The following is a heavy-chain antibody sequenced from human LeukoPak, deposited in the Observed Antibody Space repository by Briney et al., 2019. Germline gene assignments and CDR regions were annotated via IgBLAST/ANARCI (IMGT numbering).Heavy chain of an antibody. V-gene: IGHV3-30*04. D-gene: IGHD3-9*01. CDR3: ARDFSLYFDWPSGYYYYGMDV. CDR1: GFTFSSYA. Sequence: GRSLRLSCAASGFTFSSYAMRWVRQAPGKGLEWVAVISYDGSNKYYADSVKGRFTISRDNSKNTLYLQMNSLRAEDTAVYYCARDFSLYFDWPSGYYYYGMDVWGEGTTVTVSS. J-gene: IGHJ6*04. CDR2: ISYDGSNK.